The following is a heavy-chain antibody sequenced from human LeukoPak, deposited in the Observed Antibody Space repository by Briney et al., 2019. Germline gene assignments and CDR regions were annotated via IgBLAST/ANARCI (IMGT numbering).Heavy chain of an antibody. CDR2: INGSGGST. D-gene: IGHD2-2*02. CDR3: AKSKGYCSSTSCDNDAFDI. CDR1: GFHFSSYA. V-gene: IGHV3-23*01. J-gene: IGHJ3*02. Sequence: GSLGPPFAAPGFHFSSYAMSWVRPAPGKGLEGGSAINGSGGSTYYADSVKGRFTISRDNSKNTLYLQMNSLRAEDTAVYYCAKSKGYCSSTSCDNDAFDIWGQGTMVTVSS.